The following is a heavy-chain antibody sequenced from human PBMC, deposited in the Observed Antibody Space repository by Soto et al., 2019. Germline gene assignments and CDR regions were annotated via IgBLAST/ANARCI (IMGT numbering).Heavy chain of an antibody. CDR2: MYWKDGNT. V-gene: IGHV3-20*04. Sequence: WGSLRLSCAASGFTIDNYVMSWVRQVPGKGLEWVSGMYWKDGNTHYADSVKGRFTISRDNAKNSLFLQLNSLRAEDTALYYCVRSGDYRSGSYWYFFDYWGQGALVTVS. J-gene: IGHJ4*02. CDR3: VRSGDYRSGSYWYFFDY. CDR1: GFTIDNYV. D-gene: IGHD3-10*01.